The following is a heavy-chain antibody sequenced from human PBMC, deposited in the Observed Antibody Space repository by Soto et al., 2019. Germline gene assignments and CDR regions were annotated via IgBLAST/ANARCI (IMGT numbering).Heavy chain of an antibody. D-gene: IGHD6-19*01. V-gene: IGHV3-21*01. J-gene: IGHJ4*02. CDR2: ISSSSSYI. CDR1: GFTLSSYS. Sequence: PGGSLRLSCAASGFTLSSYSMNWVRQAPGKGLEWVSSISSSSSYIYYADSVKGRFTISRDNAKNSLYLQMKSLRAEDTAVYYCARDGQWLAQIFDYWGQGTLVTVSS. CDR3: ARDGQWLAQIFDY.